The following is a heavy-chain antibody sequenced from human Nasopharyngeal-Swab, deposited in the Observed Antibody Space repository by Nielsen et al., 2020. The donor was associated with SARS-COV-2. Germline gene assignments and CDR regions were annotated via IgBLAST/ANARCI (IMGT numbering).Heavy chain of an antibody. J-gene: IGHJ4*02. D-gene: IGHD6-19*01. V-gene: IGHV7-4-1*02. CDR2: SSTNTGNP. CDR3: ARFMRERPRAGFDY. Sequence: WVRQAPGQGLEWMGWSSTNTGNPTYAQGFTGRFVFSLDTTVSTAYLQISSLKAEDTAVYFCARFMRERPRAGFDYWGQGTLVTVFS.